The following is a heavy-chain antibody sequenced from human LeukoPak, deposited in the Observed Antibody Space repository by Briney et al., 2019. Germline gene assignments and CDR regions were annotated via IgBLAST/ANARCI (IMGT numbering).Heavy chain of an antibody. CDR1: GYTFTGYY. CDR3: ARVGYCSSTSCQYFDY. D-gene: IGHD2-2*01. Sequence: GASVKVSCKASGYTFTGYYMHWVRQAPGQGLEWMGWINPNSGGTNYAQKFQGRVTMTRDTSISTAYMELSRLRSDDTAVYYCARVGYCSSTSCQYFDYWGQGTLVTVSS. CDR2: INPNSGGT. V-gene: IGHV1-2*02. J-gene: IGHJ4*02.